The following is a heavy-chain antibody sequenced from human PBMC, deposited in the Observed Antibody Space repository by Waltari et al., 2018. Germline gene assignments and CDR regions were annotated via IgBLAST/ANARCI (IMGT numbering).Heavy chain of an antibody. CDR2: IYHSGST. V-gene: IGHV4-59*01. Sequence: QVQLQESGPGLVKPSETLSLPCTVSGGSISSYYRRWIRQPPGKGLEWIGYIYHSGSTNYNPSLKSRVTISVDTSKNQFSLKLSSVTAADTAVYYCARGGWHYFDYWGQGTLVTVSS. D-gene: IGHD3-22*01. CDR1: GGSISSYY. J-gene: IGHJ4*02. CDR3: ARGGWHYFDY.